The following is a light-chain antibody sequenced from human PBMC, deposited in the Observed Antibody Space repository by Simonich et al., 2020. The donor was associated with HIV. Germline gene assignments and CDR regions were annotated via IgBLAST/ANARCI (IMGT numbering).Light chain of an antibody. CDR1: QSASSY. J-gene: IGKJ1*01. V-gene: IGKV3D-20*01. Sequence: EIVLTQSPATLSLSPGERGTLPCRASQSASSYLAWYHQKPGLAPRLLIYDASLRATGIPDRFSGSGSGTDFTLTISSLEPEDFAVYYCQQYDTSPSFGQGTKVEIK. CDR3: QQYDTSPS. CDR2: DAS.